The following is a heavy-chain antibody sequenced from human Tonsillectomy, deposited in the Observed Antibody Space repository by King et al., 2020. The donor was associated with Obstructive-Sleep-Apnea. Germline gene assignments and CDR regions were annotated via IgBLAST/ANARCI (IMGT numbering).Heavy chain of an antibody. CDR3: ARALPPAAAGIYSSYYYGMDV. D-gene: IGHD6-13*01. CDR2: IGTAGDT. Sequence: VQLVQSGGGLVQPGGSLRLSCAASGFTFSSYDMHWVRQATGKGLEWVSAIGTAGDTYYPGSVKGRFTISIETAKNSLYLQMNSLRAGDTAVYYFARALPPAAAGIYSSYYYGMDVWGQGTTVTVSS. V-gene: IGHV3-13*04. J-gene: IGHJ6*02. CDR1: GFTFSSYD.